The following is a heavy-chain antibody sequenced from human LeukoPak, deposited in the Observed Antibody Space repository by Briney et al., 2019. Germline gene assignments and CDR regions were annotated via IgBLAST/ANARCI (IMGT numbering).Heavy chain of an antibody. CDR3: AKGGTSVRDAFDI. CDR1: GFMFSNSW. J-gene: IGHJ3*02. Sequence: GGSLRLSCAASGFMFSNSWMTWVRQAPGKGLEWVSGISWNSGSIGYADSVKGRFTISRDNAKNSLYLQMNSLRAEDMALYYCAKGGTSVRDAFDIWGQGTMVTVSS. V-gene: IGHV3-9*03. CDR2: ISWNSGSI. D-gene: IGHD6-6*01.